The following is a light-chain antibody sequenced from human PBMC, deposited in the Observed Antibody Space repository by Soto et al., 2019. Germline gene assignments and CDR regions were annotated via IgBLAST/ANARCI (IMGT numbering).Light chain of an antibody. Sequence: IVLTQSPGTLSLSPGERATLSCRASQTVPKSYLAWYQQRPGQAPRLLIYDASNRATGIPDRFSGSESGTDFTLTISHLEPEDFAVYYCHQYAWSPLTFSQGTRLEIK. V-gene: IGKV3-20*01. CDR2: DAS. J-gene: IGKJ5*01. CDR1: QTVPKSY. CDR3: HQYAWSPLT.